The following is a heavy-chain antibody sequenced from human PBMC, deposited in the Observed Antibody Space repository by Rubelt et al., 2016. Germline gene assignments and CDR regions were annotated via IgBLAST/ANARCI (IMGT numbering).Heavy chain of an antibody. D-gene: IGHD4-17*01. Sequence: QVQLVQSGAEVKKPGASVKVSCKASGYTFTSYYMHWVRQAPGQGLEWMGIINPSGCSTSYAQKFQGRVSMTRGTSTSTVYMGLSRRRSEDTSVYYCARAASTVTTLLDLGYWGQGTLVTVSS. CDR2: INPSGCST. J-gene: IGHJ4*02. CDR3: ARAASTVTTLLDLGY. CDR1: GYTFTSYY. V-gene: IGHV1-46*01.